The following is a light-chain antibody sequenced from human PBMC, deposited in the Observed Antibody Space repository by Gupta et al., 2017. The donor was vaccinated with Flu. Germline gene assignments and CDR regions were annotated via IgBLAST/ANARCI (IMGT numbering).Light chain of an antibody. Sequence: DIQMTQSPSSLSASVGDRVTITCRTSQDIRYDLAWYQRKPGKAPERLIYGASSLQTGVPSRFSGSGSGTEFTLTISSLQPEDFATYFCRQHHHHPSTFGQGTKVDVK. CDR1: QDIRYD. CDR3: RQHHHHPST. J-gene: IGKJ1*01. CDR2: GAS. V-gene: IGKV1-17*01.